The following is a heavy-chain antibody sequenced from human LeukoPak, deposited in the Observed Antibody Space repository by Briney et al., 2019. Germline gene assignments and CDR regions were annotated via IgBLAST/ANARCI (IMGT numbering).Heavy chain of an antibody. D-gene: IGHD3-3*02. CDR3: TTGIRGD. CDR2: IQSKTDGGKT. V-gene: IGHV3-15*01. Sequence: GGSLRLSCAASGFTVSSNYMSWVRQAPGKGLEWVGRIQSKTDGGKTDYAAPVKGRFTISRDDSKNTLYLQMNSLKTEDTAIYYCTTGIRGDWGQGTLVTVSS. J-gene: IGHJ4*02. CDR1: GFTVSSNY.